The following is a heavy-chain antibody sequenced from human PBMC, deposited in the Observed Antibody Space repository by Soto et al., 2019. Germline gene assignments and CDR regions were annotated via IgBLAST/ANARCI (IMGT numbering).Heavy chain of an antibody. CDR3: ARAQGYCSGGSCPTLDY. CDR1: GGTFSSYA. J-gene: IGHJ4*02. CDR2: IIPIFGTA. D-gene: IGHD2-15*01. V-gene: IGHV1-69*01. Sequence: QVQLVQSGAEVKKPGSSVKVSCKASGGTFSSYAISWVRQAPGQGLEWMGGIIPIFGTANYAQKFQGRVTITADESTITAYMELSSLRSEDTAVYYCARAQGYCSGGSCPTLDYWGQGTLVTVSS.